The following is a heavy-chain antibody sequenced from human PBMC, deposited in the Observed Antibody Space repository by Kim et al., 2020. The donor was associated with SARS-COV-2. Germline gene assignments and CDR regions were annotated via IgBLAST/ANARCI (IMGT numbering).Heavy chain of an antibody. J-gene: IGHJ4*02. CDR1: GGSFSGYY. V-gene: IGHV4-34*01. CDR3: ARYIAVAGTPQAVDY. CDR2: INHSGST. Sequence: SETLSLTCAVYGGSFSGYYWSWIRQPPGKGLEWIGEINHSGSTNYNPSLKSRVTISVDTSKNQFSLKLSSVTAADTAVYYCARYIAVAGTPQAVDYWGQGTLVTVSS. D-gene: IGHD6-19*01.